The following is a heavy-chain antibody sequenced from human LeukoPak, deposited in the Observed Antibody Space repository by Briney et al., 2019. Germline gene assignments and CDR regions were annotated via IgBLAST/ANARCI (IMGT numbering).Heavy chain of an antibody. V-gene: IGHV3-23*01. CDR1: GFTFSRYA. J-gene: IGHJ4*02. CDR2: ISGSGGST. CDR3: AKNRWLEYYFDY. D-gene: IGHD3-22*01. Sequence: PGGSLRLSCAASGFTFSRYAMSWVRQAPGKGLEWVSAISGSGGSTYYADSVKGRFTISRDNSKNTLYLQMNSLRAEDTAVYYCAKNRWLEYYFDYWGQGTLVTVSS.